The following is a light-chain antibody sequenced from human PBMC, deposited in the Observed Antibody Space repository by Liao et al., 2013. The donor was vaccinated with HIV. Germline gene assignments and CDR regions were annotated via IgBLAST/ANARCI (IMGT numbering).Light chain of an antibody. CDR3: QVWDSSSDHPWV. CDR1: KIGGKS. V-gene: IGLV3-21*01. J-gene: IGLJ3*02. CDR2: YDT. Sequence: SYELTQPPSVSVAPGRTARITCGGNKIGGKSVNWYQQKPGQAHVLVIYYDTDWPSGIPERFSGSNSGNTATLTISRVEAGDEADYYCQVWDSSSDHPWVFGGGTKLTVL.